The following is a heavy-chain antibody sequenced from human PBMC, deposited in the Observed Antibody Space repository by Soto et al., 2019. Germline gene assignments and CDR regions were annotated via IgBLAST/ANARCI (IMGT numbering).Heavy chain of an antibody. CDR2: ISWNSDSI. Sequence: PWGSLRLSCAASGFAFYDYAMHFFGQSPGKCLEWVSSISWNSDSIGYADSVKDRFSISRDNAKNSLYLQMNSLRAEDTALYYCTKESYSGTYSPFDYWGQGTLVTVSS. V-gene: IGHV3-9*01. CDR3: TKESYSGTYSPFDY. J-gene: IGHJ4*02. D-gene: IGHD1-26*01. CDR1: GFAFYDYA.